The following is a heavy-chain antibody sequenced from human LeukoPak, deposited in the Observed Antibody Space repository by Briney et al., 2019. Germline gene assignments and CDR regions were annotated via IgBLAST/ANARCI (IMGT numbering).Heavy chain of an antibody. D-gene: IGHD5-12*01. CDR3: ARGTGSDSYDIDY. Sequence: GGPLRLSCTASGFTFSTYSMNWVRQAPGRGLEWVSYMYVLSSGSVGDAKQYADSVKGRFTISRDNDKNSLYLQMNSLRDEDTAVYYCARGTGSDSYDIDYWGQGTLVGVRS. CDR2: MYVLSSGSVGDAK. J-gene: IGHJ4*02. V-gene: IGHV3-48*02. CDR1: GFTFSTYS.